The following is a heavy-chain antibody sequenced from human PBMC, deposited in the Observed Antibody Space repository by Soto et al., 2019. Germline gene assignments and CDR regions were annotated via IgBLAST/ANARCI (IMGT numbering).Heavy chain of an antibody. Sequence: LILSXASSVFTFNTYCLHWFLQSPFKGLEWVAVIWYDGSNKYYADSVKGRFTIYRDISKNTLYLQMNSLRADETAVYYCATPTKLRGAMIPKINFDFWGQGTPVTVSS. D-gene: IGHD3-10*01. CDR3: ATPTKLRGAMIPKINFDF. J-gene: IGHJ4*02. CDR1: VFTFNTYC. CDR2: IWYDGSNK. V-gene: IGHV3-33*01.